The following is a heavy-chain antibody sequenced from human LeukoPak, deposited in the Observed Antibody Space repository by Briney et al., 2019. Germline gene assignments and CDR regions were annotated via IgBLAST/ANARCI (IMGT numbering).Heavy chain of an antibody. CDR1: GGSISSSNW. V-gene: IGHV4-4*02. CDR3: ARSESSGYYFDY. CDR2: IYHSGST. Sequence: SETLSLTCAVSGGSISSSNWWSWVRQPPGKGPEWIGEIYHSGSTNYNPSLKSRVTISVDKSKNQFSLKLSSVTAADTAVYYCARSESSGYYFDYWGQGTLVTASS. J-gene: IGHJ4*02. D-gene: IGHD3-22*01.